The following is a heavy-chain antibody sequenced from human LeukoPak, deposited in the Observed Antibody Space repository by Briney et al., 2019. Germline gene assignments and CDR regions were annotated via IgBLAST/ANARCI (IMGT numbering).Heavy chain of an antibody. CDR2: INGDGSNT. CDR1: GFTFSSHW. Sequence: GGSLRLSCAASGFTFSSHWMHWVRQAPGKGLVWVSRINGDGSNTTYADSVKGRFTISRDNAKNPLYLQMNSLRAEDTAVYYCARAAAMVRGVITDKTYYYYYGMDVWGQGTTVTVSS. CDR3: ARAAAMVRGVITDKTYYYYYGMDV. V-gene: IGHV3-74*03. J-gene: IGHJ6*02. D-gene: IGHD3-10*01.